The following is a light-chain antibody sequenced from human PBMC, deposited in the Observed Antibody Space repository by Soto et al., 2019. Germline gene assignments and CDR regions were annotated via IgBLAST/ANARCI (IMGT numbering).Light chain of an antibody. CDR2: AAS. Sequence: IMLTLSPSSRSASVGDRVTITCRASQGMDTSSAWYQQKPGKAPKXLIYAASNFQSGVPSRFSGSVSGTHLTITISSLKSEDGETDECQQLQGYPITFSQGTRLDIK. CDR3: QQLQGYPIT. CDR1: QGMDTS. J-gene: IGKJ5*01. V-gene: IGKV1-9*01.